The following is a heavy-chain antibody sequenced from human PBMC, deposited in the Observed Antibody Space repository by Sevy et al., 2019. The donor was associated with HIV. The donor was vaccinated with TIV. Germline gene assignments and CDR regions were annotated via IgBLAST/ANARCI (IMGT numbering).Heavy chain of an antibody. CDR1: GFTFSDYY. Sequence: GGSLRLSCAASGFTFSDYYMSWIRQAPGKGREWLSYISNSSGLINYVRSVRGRFTISRDNAKNSLYLQMNSRRAEDTAVYYCARGKVLFDYWGQGTLVTVSS. V-gene: IGHV3-11*06. J-gene: IGHJ4*01. CDR2: ISNSSGLI. CDR3: ARGKVLFDY.